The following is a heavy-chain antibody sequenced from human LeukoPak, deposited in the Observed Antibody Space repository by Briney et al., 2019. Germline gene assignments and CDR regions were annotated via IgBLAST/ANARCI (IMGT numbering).Heavy chain of an antibody. D-gene: IGHD5-18*01. CDR1: GFTFSDHY. V-gene: IGHV3-72*01. Sequence: GGSLRLSCAASGFTFSDHYMDWVRQALGKGLEWVGRTRNKAKSYTTEYAASVKGRFTISRDDSKNSLYLQMNSLKTEDTAVYYCTIPASGYSYGVLDSWGQGALVTVSS. J-gene: IGHJ4*02. CDR3: TIPASGYSYGVLDS. CDR2: TRNKAKSYTT.